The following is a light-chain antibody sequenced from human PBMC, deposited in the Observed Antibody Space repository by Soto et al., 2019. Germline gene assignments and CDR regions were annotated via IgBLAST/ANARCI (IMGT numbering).Light chain of an antibody. Sequence: QSVLTQPPSASGSPGQSVTISCTGTSSDVGGYNYVSWYQQHPGKAPKLMIYEVSKRPSGVPDRFSASKSGNTSSLTGSGLPAEDEAYYYSSSSAGSRKVVFGSGTKVTVL. V-gene: IGLV2-8*01. CDR2: EVS. J-gene: IGLJ2*01. CDR3: SSSAGSRKVV. CDR1: SSDVGGYNY.